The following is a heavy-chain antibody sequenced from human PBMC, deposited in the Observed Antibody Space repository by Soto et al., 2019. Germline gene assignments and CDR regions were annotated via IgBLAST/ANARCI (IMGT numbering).Heavy chain of an antibody. J-gene: IGHJ6*02. Sequence: PSQTLSLTCAISGDSVSSNSATWNWIRQSPSRGLEWLGRTYYRSKWYNDYAVSVKSRITINPDTSKNQFSLQLNSVSPEDTAVYYCARGPTLASITMCLQSLENYGMDVWGQGTTVTVSS. CDR1: GDSVSSNSAT. CDR2: TYYRSKWYN. D-gene: IGHD5-12*01. V-gene: IGHV6-1*01. CDR3: ARGPTLASITMCLQSLENYGMDV.